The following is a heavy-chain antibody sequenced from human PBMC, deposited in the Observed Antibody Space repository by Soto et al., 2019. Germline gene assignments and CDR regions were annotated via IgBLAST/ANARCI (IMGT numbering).Heavy chain of an antibody. V-gene: IGHV3-30*18. Sequence: PGGSLRLSCAASGFTFSSYGMHWVRQAPGKGLEWVAVISYDGSNKYYADSVKGRFTISRDNSKNTLYLQMNSLRAEDTAVYYCAKDRVAVWYYYDSSGYHYYYYGMDGWGQGTTVTVSS. D-gene: IGHD3-22*01. CDR3: AKDRVAVWYYYDSSGYHYYYYGMDG. CDR1: GFTFSSYG. CDR2: ISYDGSNK. J-gene: IGHJ6*02.